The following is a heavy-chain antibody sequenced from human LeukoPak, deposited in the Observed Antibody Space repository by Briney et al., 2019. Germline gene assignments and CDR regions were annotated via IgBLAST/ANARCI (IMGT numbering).Heavy chain of an antibody. Sequence: GGSLRLSCAASGFSLSTYWMIWVRQAPGKGLEWVANINRDGSRKNYVDSLEGRFTISRDNAKNLVYLQMNSLRAEDSAIYYCARDFSPTYSRSWYDASDVWGQGTVVIVST. D-gene: IGHD1-26*01. V-gene: IGHV3-7*01. J-gene: IGHJ3*01. CDR3: ARDFSPTYSRSWYDASDV. CDR1: GFSLSTYW. CDR2: INRDGSRK.